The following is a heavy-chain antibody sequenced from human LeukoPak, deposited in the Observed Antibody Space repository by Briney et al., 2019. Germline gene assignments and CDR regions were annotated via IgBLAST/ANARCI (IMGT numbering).Heavy chain of an antibody. CDR2: IQYDGSNE. CDR3: AKDGSGTYYYYFDY. Sequence: PGGSLRLSCAASRFTFSSYGMHWVRQAPGKGLEWVAYIQYDGSNEQYADSVKGRFSISRDSSKNILYLQMNSLRAEDTAVYYCAKDGSGTYYYYFDYWGQGTLVTVSS. D-gene: IGHD3-10*01. J-gene: IGHJ4*02. CDR1: RFTFSSYG. V-gene: IGHV3-30*02.